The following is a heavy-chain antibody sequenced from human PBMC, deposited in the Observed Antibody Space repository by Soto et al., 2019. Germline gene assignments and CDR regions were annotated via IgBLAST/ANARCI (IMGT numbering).Heavy chain of an antibody. CDR2: FNPILTMS. CDR3: ATIYGSGYRAFDF. J-gene: IGHJ4*02. CDR1: GDTFNFYT. Sequence: KVSCKASGDTFNFYTINWVRQAPGLGLEWMGRFNPILTMSNYAQKFEGRVRITADKSTSTAYMELSRRRAEDTAMYYCATIYGSGYRAFDFWGQGALVTVSS. D-gene: IGHD3-10*01. V-gene: IGHV1-69*02.